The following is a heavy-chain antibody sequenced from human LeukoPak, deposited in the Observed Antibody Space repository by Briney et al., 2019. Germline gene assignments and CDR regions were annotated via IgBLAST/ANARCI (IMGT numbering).Heavy chain of an antibody. Sequence: PGGSLRLSCAASGFTFDDYGMSWVRQAPGKGLEWVSGINWNGGSTGYADSVKGRFTISRDNAKNSLYLQMNSLRAEDTAVYYCAKGGWGLTINNFDIWGQGTMVTVSS. V-gene: IGHV3-20*04. J-gene: IGHJ3*02. CDR1: GFTFDDYG. D-gene: IGHD3-9*01. CDR3: AKGGWGLTINNFDI. CDR2: INWNGGST.